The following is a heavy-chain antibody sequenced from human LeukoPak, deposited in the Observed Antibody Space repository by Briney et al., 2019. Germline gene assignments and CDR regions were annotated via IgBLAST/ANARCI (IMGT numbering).Heavy chain of an antibody. CDR2: IYYRGST. D-gene: IGHD6-13*01. Sequence: SETLSLTCTVSGGSINNYYWSWIRQPPGKGLEWIGYIYYRGSTNYNPSLKSRVTFSVDTSKNQFSLKLNSVTAADTAVYYCARGRLESAGTQGGIWFDPWGQGTRVTVSS. V-gene: IGHV4-59*01. J-gene: IGHJ5*02. CDR1: GGSINNYY. CDR3: ARGRLESAGTQGGIWFDP.